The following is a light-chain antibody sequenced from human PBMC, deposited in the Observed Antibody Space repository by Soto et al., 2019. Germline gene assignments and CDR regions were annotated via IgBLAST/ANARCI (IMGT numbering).Light chain of an antibody. J-gene: IGKJ1*01. CDR3: HQRKSWPRT. CDR2: DTS. Sequence: EIVLTQSPGPLSLSPGRRPTPSSMASQSVSNSYLAWYQQKPGQAPRLLIYDTSNRATGIPARFSGSGSGTDFTLTISSLEPEDFAVYYCHQRKSWPRTFGQGTKVDIK. V-gene: IGKV3-11*01. CDR1: QSVSNSY.